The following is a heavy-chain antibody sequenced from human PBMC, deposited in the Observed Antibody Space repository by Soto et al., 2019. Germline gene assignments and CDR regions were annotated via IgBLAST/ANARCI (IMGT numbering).Heavy chain of an antibody. Sequence: GASVEVSCKTSGGSFSSYAITWVRQAPGQGLEWVGGIIPIFGTPNYAQKFQGRVSIIADRSTDTVYMDLSSLRYEDTAVYYCARGDYGDYVDPLYYYYGMDVWGQGTTVTVSS. D-gene: IGHD4-17*01. CDR1: GGSFSSYA. V-gene: IGHV1-69*06. CDR2: IIPIFGTP. J-gene: IGHJ6*02. CDR3: ARGDYGDYVDPLYYYYGMDV.